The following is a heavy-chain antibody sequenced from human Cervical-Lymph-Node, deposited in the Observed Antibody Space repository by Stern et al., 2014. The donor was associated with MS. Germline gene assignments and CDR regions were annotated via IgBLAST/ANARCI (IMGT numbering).Heavy chain of an antibody. J-gene: IGHJ6*02. Sequence: VQLVQSEGGVVQPGRSLRLSCAASGFTFSSYGMHWVRQAPGKGLEWVAVIWYDGSNKYYADSVKGRFTISRDNSKNTLYLQMNSLRAEDTAVYYCARDRFTMIGTMDVWGQGTTVTVSS. V-gene: IGHV3-33*01. D-gene: IGHD3-22*01. CDR2: IWYDGSNK. CDR1: GFTFSSYG. CDR3: ARDRFTMIGTMDV.